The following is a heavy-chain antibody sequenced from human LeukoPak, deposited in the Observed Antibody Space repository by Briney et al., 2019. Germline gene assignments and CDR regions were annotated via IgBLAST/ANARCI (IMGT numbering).Heavy chain of an antibody. V-gene: IGHV1-2*02. CDR1: GYTFTGYY. CDR2: INPNSGGT. J-gene: IGHJ4*02. CDR3: ARGRARIAAAGAPYFYY. D-gene: IGHD6-13*01. Sequence: VASVKVSCRASGYTFTGYYMHWVRQAPGPGLEWMGWINPNSGGTNYAQKFQGRVTMTRDTSISTAYMELSRLRSDDTAVYYCARGRARIAAAGAPYFYYWGQGTLVTVSS.